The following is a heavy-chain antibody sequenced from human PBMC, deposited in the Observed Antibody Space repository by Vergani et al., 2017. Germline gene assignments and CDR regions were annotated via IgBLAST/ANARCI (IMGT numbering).Heavy chain of an antibody. J-gene: IGHJ6*02. CDR2: IYSGGSK. CDR3: ASPGEPWYSGSYSHYYYYGMDV. V-gene: IGHV3-66*02. Sequence: EVQLVESGGGLVQPGGSRGLSCAASGLTAITNYMSWVRQAPGKGREWVSVIYSGGSKYYADSVKGRFTISRDNSRNTLYLQMNSLRAEETAVYYCASPGEPWYSGSYSHYYYYGMDVWGQGTTVTVSS. CDR1: GLTAITNY. D-gene: IGHD1-26*01.